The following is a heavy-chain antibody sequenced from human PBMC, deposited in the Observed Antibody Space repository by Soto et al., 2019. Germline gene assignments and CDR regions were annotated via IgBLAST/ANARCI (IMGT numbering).Heavy chain of an antibody. J-gene: IGHJ6*02. CDR2: ISYDGSNK. V-gene: IGHV3-30*18. CDR3: AKDRAAAGDYYYYGMDV. Sequence: GGSLRLSCAASGFTFSSYGMHWVRQAPGKGLEWVAVISYDGSNKYYADSVKGRFTISRDNSKNTLYLQMNSLRAEDTAVYYCAKDRAAAGDYYYYGMDVWGQGTTVTVSS. CDR1: GFTFSSYG. D-gene: IGHD6-13*01.